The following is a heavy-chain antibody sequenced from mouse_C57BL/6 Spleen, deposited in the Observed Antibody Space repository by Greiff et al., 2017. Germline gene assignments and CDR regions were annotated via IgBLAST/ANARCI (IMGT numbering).Heavy chain of an antibody. J-gene: IGHJ3*01. CDR1: GFTFSSYG. CDR2: ISSGGSYT. V-gene: IGHV5-6*02. D-gene: IGHD3-3*01. CDR3: ARRDSYGGFAY. Sequence: EVKLVESGGDLVKPGGSLKLSCAASGFTFSSYGMSWVRQTPDKRLEWVATISSGGSYTYYPDSVKGRFTISRDNAKNTLYLQMSSLKSEDTAMYYCARRDSYGGFAYWGQGTLVTVSA.